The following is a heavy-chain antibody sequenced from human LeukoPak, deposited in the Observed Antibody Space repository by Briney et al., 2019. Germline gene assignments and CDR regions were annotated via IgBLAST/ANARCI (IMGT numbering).Heavy chain of an antibody. CDR3: GGLHYGDYQTWGFDY. Sequence: SETLSLTCTVSGGSISSSSYYWGWIRQPPGKGLEWIGSIYYSGSTYYNPSLKSRVTISVDTSKNQFSLKLSSVTAADTAVYYCGGLHYGDYQTWGFDYWGQGTLVTVSS. CDR2: IYYSGST. V-gene: IGHV4-39*01. D-gene: IGHD4-17*01. J-gene: IGHJ4*02. CDR1: GGSISSSSYY.